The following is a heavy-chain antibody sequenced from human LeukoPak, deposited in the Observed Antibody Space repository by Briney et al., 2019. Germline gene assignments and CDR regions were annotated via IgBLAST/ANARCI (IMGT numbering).Heavy chain of an antibody. J-gene: IGHJ4*02. D-gene: IGHD3-10*01. CDR3: AKGAVWSLYYFDY. CDR2: ITGTGGST. V-gene: IGHV3-23*01. CDR1: GFTFSSYA. Sequence: GSLRLSCVASGFTFSSYAMNWVRQAPGKGLEWVSVITGTGGSTFYADSVKGWFTISRDNSKNTLYLQMHSLRAEDTAVYYCAKGAVWSLYYFDYWGQGTLVTVSS.